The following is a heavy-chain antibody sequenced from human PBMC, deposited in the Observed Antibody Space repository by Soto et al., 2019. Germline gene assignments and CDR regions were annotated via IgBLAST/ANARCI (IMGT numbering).Heavy chain of an antibody. Sequence: KPSETLSLTCSVSGDSVNSGYYYWNWIRQPPGMRPEWIGYVSYSGTNYNPSLRSRLTISSDKSKNQFSLRLSSVTAADTAVYYCARVPRSGGSSYYGLDVWGQGIVVTV. CDR2: VSYSGT. V-gene: IGHV4-61*01. D-gene: IGHD2-15*01. J-gene: IGHJ6*02. CDR1: GDSVNSGYYY. CDR3: ARVPRSGGSSYYGLDV.